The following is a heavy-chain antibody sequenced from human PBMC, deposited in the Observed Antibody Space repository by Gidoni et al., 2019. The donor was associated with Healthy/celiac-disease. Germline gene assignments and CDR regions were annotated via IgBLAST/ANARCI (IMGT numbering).Heavy chain of an antibody. V-gene: IGHV1-18*01. Sequence: QVQLVQSGAEVKKPGASVKVSCKASGYTFTSYGISWVRQAPGQGLEWMGWLSAYNVTTNYAQNLQGRVTMTTETSTSTAYMELGGLRSDDTAVYYCPGEGGGGIVVVTATYFDYWGQGTLVTVSS. J-gene: IGHJ4*02. CDR2: LSAYNVTT. D-gene: IGHD2-21*02. CDR1: GYTFTSYG. CDR3: PGEGGGGIVVVTATYFDY.